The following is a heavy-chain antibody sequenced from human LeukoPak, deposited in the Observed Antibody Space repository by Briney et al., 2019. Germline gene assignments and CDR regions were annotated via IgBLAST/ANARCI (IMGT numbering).Heavy chain of an antibody. V-gene: IGHV1-46*01. J-gene: IGHJ3*02. Sequence: ASVKVSCKASGYTFTSYYMHWVRQAPGQGLEWMGIINPSGGSTSYAQKFQGRVTMTRDTSTSTVYMELSSLRSEDTAVYYCAGAGRIAAAGTHDAFDIWGQGTMVTVSS. D-gene: IGHD6-13*01. CDR2: INPSGGST. CDR3: AGAGRIAAAGTHDAFDI. CDR1: GYTFTSYY.